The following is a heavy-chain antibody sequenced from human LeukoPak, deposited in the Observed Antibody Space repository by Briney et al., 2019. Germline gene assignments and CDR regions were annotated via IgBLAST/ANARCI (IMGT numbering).Heavy chain of an antibody. V-gene: IGHV3-21*01. CDR2: ISGSSSYI. J-gene: IGHJ4*02. CDR1: GFTFSSYS. D-gene: IGHD4-23*01. CDR3: TTVLSRWRFDY. Sequence: PGGSPRLSCAASGFTFSSYSMNWVRQAPGKGLEWVSSISGSSSYIYYADSVKGRFTISRDNAKNSLYLQMDSLRAEDTAVYYCTTVLSRWRFDYWGQGTLVTVSS.